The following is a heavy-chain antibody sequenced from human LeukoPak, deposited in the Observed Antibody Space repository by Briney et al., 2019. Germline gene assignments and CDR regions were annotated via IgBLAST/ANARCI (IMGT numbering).Heavy chain of an antibody. CDR3: ARGLELNYYYMDV. D-gene: IGHD1-7*01. CDR2: ISSSSSYI. CDR1: GFTFSSYS. Sequence: GGSLRLSCAASGFTFSSYSMNWVRQAPGKGLEWVSSISSSSSYIYYADSVKGRFTISRDNAKNSLYLQMNSVRAEDTAVYYCARGLELNYYYMDVWGKGTTVTAS. J-gene: IGHJ6*03. V-gene: IGHV3-21*01.